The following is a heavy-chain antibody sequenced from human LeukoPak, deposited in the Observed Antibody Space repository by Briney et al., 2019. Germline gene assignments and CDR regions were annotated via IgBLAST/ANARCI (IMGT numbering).Heavy chain of an antibody. V-gene: IGHV4-34*01. J-gene: IGHJ4*02. CDR1: GGSFSGYY. D-gene: IGHD6-6*01. CDR2: INHSGST. Sequence: SKPLSLPCAVNGGSFSGYYWSWIRQPPGKGLDWIGEINHSGSTNYNPSLKSRVTISVDTSKNQFSLKLSSVTAADTAVYYCARASRGIAARTHFDYWGQGTLVTVSS. CDR3: ARASRGIAARTHFDY.